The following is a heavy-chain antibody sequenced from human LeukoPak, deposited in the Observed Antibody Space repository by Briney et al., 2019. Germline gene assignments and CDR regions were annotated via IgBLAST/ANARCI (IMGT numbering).Heavy chain of an antibody. D-gene: IGHD4-11*01. CDR1: GGSFSSYY. V-gene: IGHV4-39*07. CDR3: ARASDYIFDP. CDR2: IYYSGST. Sequence: SETLSLTCAVYGGSFSSYYWGWIRQPPGKGLEWIGSIYYSGSTYYNPSLKSRVTISVDTSKNQFSLKLSSVTAADTAVYYCARASDYIFDPWGQGTLVTVSS. J-gene: IGHJ5*02.